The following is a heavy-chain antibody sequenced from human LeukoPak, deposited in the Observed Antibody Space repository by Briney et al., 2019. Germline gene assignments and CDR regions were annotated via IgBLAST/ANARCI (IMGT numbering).Heavy chain of an antibody. CDR3: ARDPYYDILTGHGGYYGMDV. D-gene: IGHD3-9*01. CDR1: GFTFSSYS. Sequence: GGSLRLSCAASGFTFSSYSMNWVRQAPGKGLEWVSSISSSSSYIYYADSVKGRFTISRDNAKNSLYLQMNRLRAEDTAVYYCARDPYYDILTGHGGYYGMDVWGQGTTVTVSS. J-gene: IGHJ6*02. CDR2: ISSSSSYI. V-gene: IGHV3-21*01.